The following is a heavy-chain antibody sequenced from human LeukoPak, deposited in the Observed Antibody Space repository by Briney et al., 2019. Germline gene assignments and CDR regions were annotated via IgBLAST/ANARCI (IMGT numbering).Heavy chain of an antibody. J-gene: IGHJ4*02. CDR3: AKVGPYYGSGSHFRNPFDY. D-gene: IGHD3-10*01. Sequence: GASVKVSCKASGYTFTSYAMNWVRQAPGQGLEWMGWINTNTGNPTYAQGFTGRFVFSLDTSVSTAYLQISSLKAEDTAVYYCAKVGPYYGSGSHFRNPFDYWGQGTLVTVSS. CDR2: INTNTGNP. V-gene: IGHV7-4-1*02. CDR1: GYTFTSYA.